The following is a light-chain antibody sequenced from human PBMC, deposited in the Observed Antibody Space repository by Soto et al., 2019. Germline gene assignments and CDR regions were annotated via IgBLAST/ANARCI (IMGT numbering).Light chain of an antibody. CDR2: ATS. V-gene: IGKV3-20*01. CDR3: QEYGSSPYT. CDR1: QSVSRSY. J-gene: IGKJ2*01. Sequence: EIVLTQSPGTLSLSPGERSTVSCRASQSVSRSYLAWYQQNPGQPPSLLIYATSSRATGIPDRFSGSGSGTDFTLTISRLVPEDFAVYYCQEYGSSPYTFGQGTKPEIK.